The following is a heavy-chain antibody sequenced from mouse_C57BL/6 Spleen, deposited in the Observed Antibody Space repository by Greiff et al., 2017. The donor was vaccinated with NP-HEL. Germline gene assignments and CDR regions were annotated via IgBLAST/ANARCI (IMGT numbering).Heavy chain of an antibody. J-gene: IGHJ3*01. CDR2: IRLKSDNYAT. V-gene: IGHV6-3*01. CDR3: AVYDGYYRFAY. CDR1: GFTFSNYW. D-gene: IGHD2-3*01. Sequence: DVKLQESGGGLVQPGGSMKLSCVASGFTFSNYWMNWVRQSPEKGLEWVAQIRLKSDNYATHYAESVKGRFTISRDESKSSVYLQMNNLRAEDTGIYYCAVYDGYYRFAYWGQGTLVTVSA.